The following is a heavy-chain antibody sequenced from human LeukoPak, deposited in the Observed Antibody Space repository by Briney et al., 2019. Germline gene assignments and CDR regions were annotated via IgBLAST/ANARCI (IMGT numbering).Heavy chain of an antibody. CDR2: IYHSGST. CDR3: ARFGWGSRRYAFDI. J-gene: IGHJ3*02. D-gene: IGHD7-27*01. CDR1: GYSISSGYY. V-gene: IGHV4-38-2*02. Sequence: SETLSLTCTVSGYSISSGYYWGWIRQPPGKGLEWIGSIYHSGSTYYNPSLKSRVTISVDTSKNQFSLKLSSVTAADTAVYYCARFGWGSRRYAFDIWGQGTMVTVSS.